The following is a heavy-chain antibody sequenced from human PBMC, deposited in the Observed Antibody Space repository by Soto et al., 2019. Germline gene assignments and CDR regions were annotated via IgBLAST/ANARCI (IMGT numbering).Heavy chain of an antibody. V-gene: IGHV3-30*18. Sequence: GGSLRLSCAASGFTFSSYGMHWVRQAPGKGLEWVAVISYDGSNKYYADSVKGRFTISRDNSKNTLYLQMNSLRAEDTAVYYCAKDHQYSSSWPHLMDVWGQGTTVTVSS. CDR1: GFTFSSYG. D-gene: IGHD6-13*01. J-gene: IGHJ6*02. CDR2: ISYDGSNK. CDR3: AKDHQYSSSWPHLMDV.